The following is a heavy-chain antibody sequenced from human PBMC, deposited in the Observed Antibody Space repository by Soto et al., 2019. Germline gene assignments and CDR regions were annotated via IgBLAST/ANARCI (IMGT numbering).Heavy chain of an antibody. CDR2: INWSGGST. V-gene: IGHV3-20*04. CDR1: GFTFDDYG. D-gene: IGHD1-26*01. Sequence: GGSLRLSCAASGFTFDDYGMSWVRQAPGKGLEWVSGINWSGGSTGYADSVKGRFTISRDNAKNSLYLQMNSLRAEDTALYYCASGIVGATTYGMDVWGQGTTVTVSS. CDR3: ASGIVGATTYGMDV. J-gene: IGHJ6*02.